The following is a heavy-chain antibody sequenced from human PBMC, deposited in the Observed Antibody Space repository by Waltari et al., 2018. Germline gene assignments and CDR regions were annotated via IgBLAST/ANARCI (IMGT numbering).Heavy chain of an antibody. CDR3: ARGQAAGTEELGY. V-gene: IGHV1-69*01. CDR2: INPIFGTA. D-gene: IGHD6-19*01. Sequence: QVQLVQSGAEVKKPGASVKVSCKASGYTFTGYYMHWVRQAPGQGLEWMGRINPIFGTANYAQKFQGRVTITADESTSTAYMELSSLRSEDTAVYYCARGQAAGTEELGYWGQGTLVTVSS. CDR1: GYTFTGYY. J-gene: IGHJ4*02.